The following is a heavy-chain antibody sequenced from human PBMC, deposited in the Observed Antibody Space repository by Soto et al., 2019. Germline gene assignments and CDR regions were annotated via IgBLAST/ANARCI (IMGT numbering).Heavy chain of an antibody. Sequence: QVQLQESGPGLVKPSQTLSLTCTVSGGSISSGGYYWSWIRQHPGKGLEWIGYIYDSGSTYYNPSLQSRVTISVDTSKNQFSLKLSSVTAADTAVYYCARTYYYDSSGYGQIYYFDYWGQGTLVTVSS. CDR3: ARTYYYDSSGYGQIYYFDY. V-gene: IGHV4-31*03. D-gene: IGHD3-22*01. CDR1: GGSISSGGYY. J-gene: IGHJ4*02. CDR2: IYDSGST.